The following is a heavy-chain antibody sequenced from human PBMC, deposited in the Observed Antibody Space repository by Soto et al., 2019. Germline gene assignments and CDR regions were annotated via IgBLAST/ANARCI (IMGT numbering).Heavy chain of an antibody. Sequence: QVHLVQSGAEEKKPGASVKVSCKASGYTFTSYGITWVRQAPGQGLAWMGWISAHNGNTDYAQNLQGRVIVTRDTSTSTAYMELRSLISDDTAVYYCARGRYGDYWGQGALVTVSS. CDR1: GYTFTSYG. CDR3: ARGRYGDY. D-gene: IGHD1-1*01. J-gene: IGHJ4*02. V-gene: IGHV1-18*01. CDR2: ISAHNGNT.